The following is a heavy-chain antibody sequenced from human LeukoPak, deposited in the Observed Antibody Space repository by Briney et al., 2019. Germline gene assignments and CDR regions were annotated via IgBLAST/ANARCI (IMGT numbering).Heavy chain of an antibody. CDR2: ISSSSSYI. CDR1: GFTFSSYS. Sequence: GGSLRLSCAASGFTFSSYSMNWVRQAPGKGLEWVSSISSSSSYIYYADSVKGRFTISRDNSKNTLYLQMNSLRAEDTAVYYCASAIVGATIPFDYWGQGTLVTVSS. CDR3: ASAIVGATIPFDY. V-gene: IGHV3-21*01. J-gene: IGHJ4*02. D-gene: IGHD1-26*01.